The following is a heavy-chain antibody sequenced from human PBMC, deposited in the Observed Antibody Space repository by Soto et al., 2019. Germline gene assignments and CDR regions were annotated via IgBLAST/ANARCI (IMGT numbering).Heavy chain of an antibody. CDR3: ARGGLAAAYISDYGMDV. Sequence: SLRLSCAASGFTFSSYGMHWVRQAPGKGLEWVAVISYDGSNKYYADSVKGRFTISRDNSKNTLYLQMNSLRAEDTAVYYCARGGLAAAYISDYGMDVWGQGTTVTVSS. D-gene: IGHD6-13*01. CDR1: GFTFSSYG. CDR2: ISYDGSNK. J-gene: IGHJ6*02. V-gene: IGHV3-30*03.